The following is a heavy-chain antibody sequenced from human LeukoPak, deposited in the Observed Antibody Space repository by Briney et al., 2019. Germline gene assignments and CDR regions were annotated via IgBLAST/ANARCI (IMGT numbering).Heavy chain of an antibody. D-gene: IGHD6-6*01. V-gene: IGHV1-8*03. CDR2: MNPNSGNT. CDR1: GYSLTSYY. Sequence: ASVKVSCKASGYSLTSYYMHWVRQAPGQGLEWMGWMNPNSGNTGYAQKFQGRVTITRNTSISTAYMELSSLRSEDTAVYYCARGSYSSSPFFDYWGQGTLVTVSS. J-gene: IGHJ4*02. CDR3: ARGSYSSSPFFDY.